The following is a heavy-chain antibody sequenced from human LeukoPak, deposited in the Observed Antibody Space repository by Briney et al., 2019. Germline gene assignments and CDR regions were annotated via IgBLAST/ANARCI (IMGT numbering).Heavy chain of an antibody. CDR3: ARFRVAMAGVNWFDP. CDR1: GDSISGYY. Sequence: PSETLSLTCTVSGDSISGYYWSWIRQPAAGKGLEWIGSIYYSGSTYYNPSLKSRVTISVDTSKNQFSLKLSSVTAADTAVYYCARFRVAMAGVNWFDPWGQGTLVTVSS. V-gene: IGHV4-38-2*02. J-gene: IGHJ5*02. CDR2: IYYSGST. D-gene: IGHD6-19*01.